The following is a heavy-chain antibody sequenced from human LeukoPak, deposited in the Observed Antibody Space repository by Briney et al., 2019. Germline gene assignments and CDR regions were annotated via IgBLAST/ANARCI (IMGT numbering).Heavy chain of an antibody. CDR1: GDSVSSKNAV. CDR3: ARGDQGFDY. J-gene: IGHJ4*02. V-gene: IGHV6-1*01. CDR2: TYYKSKWYN. Sequence: SQTLSLTCAISGDSVSSKNAVWAWIRQSPSAGLEWLGRTYYKSKWYNNYAVSVKSRITINSDTSKNQFSLQLNSVTPEDTAVYYCARGDQGFDYWGQGTLVTVSS.